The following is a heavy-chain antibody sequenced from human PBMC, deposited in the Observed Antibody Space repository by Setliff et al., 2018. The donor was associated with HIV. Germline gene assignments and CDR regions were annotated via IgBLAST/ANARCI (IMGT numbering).Heavy chain of an antibody. CDR2: IFASGST. J-gene: IGHJ5*02. CDR1: GGSIMSYC. Sequence: SETLSLTCTVSGGSIMSYCWNWIRQPPGKGLEWIGHIFASGSTKYNPSLQSRATISIDTSKNQFSLKLRSVTAADTAVYYCARRIDNSGSFPDKNWFDTWGQGSLVTVSS. V-gene: IGHV4-4*09. D-gene: IGHD3-10*01. CDR3: ARRIDNSGSFPDKNWFDT.